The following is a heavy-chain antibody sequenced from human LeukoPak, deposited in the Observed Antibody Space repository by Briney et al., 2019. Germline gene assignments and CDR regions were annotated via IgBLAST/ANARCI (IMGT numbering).Heavy chain of an antibody. Sequence: ASVKVSCKASGYTFTGYYMHWVRQAPGQGLEWMGWINPNSGGTNYAQKFQGRVTMTRDTSISTAYMELSRLRSDDTAVYYCARDQNWIAAAVGYFQHWGQGTLVTVSS. CDR3: ARDQNWIAAAVGYFQH. D-gene: IGHD6-13*01. J-gene: IGHJ1*01. CDR1: GYTFTGYY. CDR2: INPNSGGT. V-gene: IGHV1-2*02.